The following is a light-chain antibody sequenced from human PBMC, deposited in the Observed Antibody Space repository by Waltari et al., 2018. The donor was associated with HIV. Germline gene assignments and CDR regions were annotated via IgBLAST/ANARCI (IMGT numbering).Light chain of an antibody. CDR3: QQYDDWPPIT. CDR1: QSVSTN. V-gene: IGKV3-15*01. J-gene: IGKJ5*01. Sequence: EVVMTQSPAALSVSPGERATLSCRASQSVSTNLAWYQQKSGQGPRLLIYGASTRATGIPARFSGSGSGTEFTLTISSLQSEDFAVYCCQQYDDWPPITFGQGTRLEIK. CDR2: GAS.